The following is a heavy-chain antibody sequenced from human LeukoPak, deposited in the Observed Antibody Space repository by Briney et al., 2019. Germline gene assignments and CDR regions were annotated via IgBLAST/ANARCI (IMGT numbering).Heavy chain of an antibody. J-gene: IGHJ4*02. CDR2: IYASGST. V-gene: IGHV4-61*10. Sequence: SETLSLTCTVSGGSLSSGSDYWSWIRQSAGKGLEWIGRIYASGSTNYNPSLKSRVTISVDTSKNQFSLKLSSVTAADTAVYYCARGSPERGYSYGYWGQGTLVTVSS. CDR1: GGSLSSGSDY. D-gene: IGHD5-18*01. CDR3: ARGSPERGYSYGY.